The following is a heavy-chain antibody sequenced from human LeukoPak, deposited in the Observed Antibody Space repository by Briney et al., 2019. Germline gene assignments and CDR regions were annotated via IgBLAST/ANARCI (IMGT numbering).Heavy chain of an antibody. J-gene: IGHJ5*02. D-gene: IGHD3-10*01. CDR3: ARGRYYYGSGSYSGRNWFDP. CDR1: GGSFSGYY. Sequence: SETLSLTCAVYGGSFSGYYWSWIRQPPGKGLEWIGEINHSGSTNYNPSLKSRVTISVDTSKNQFSLKLSSVTAADTAVYYCARGRYYYGSGSYSGRNWFDPWGQGTLVTVSS. V-gene: IGHV4-34*01. CDR2: INHSGST.